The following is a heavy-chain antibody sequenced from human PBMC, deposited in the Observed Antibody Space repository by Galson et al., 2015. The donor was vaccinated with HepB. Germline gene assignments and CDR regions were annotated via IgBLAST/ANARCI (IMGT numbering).Heavy chain of an antibody. V-gene: IGHV3-21*01. D-gene: IGHD3-22*01. J-gene: IGHJ4*02. CDR2: ISSSSIYI. CDR1: GFSFSSYS. CDR3: ARGKYDSGTDYYFDY. Sequence: SLRLSCAASGFSFSSYSVNWVRQAPGKGLEWVSAISSSSIYIYQADSVKGRFTTPRDNAKNSLYLQMNSLRAEDTAVYYCARGKYDSGTDYYFDYWGQGTLVTVSS.